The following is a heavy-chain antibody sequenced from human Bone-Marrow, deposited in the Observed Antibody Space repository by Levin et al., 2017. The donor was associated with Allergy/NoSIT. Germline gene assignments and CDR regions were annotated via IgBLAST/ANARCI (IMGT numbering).Heavy chain of an antibody. CDR2: ISWNSGSI. Sequence: GGSLRLSCAASGFTFDDYAMHWVRQAPGKGLEWVSGISWNSGSIGYADSVKGRFTISRDNAKNSLYLQMNSLRAEDTALYYCAKEVFPGTTMIGWFDPRGQGTLVTVSS. J-gene: IGHJ5*02. D-gene: IGHD1-7*01. CDR1: GFTFDDYA. CDR3: AKEVFPGTTMIGWFDP. V-gene: IGHV3-9*01.